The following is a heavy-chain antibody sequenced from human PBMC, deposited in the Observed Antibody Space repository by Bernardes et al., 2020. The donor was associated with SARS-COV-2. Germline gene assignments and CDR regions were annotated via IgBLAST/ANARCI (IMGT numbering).Heavy chain of an antibody. J-gene: IGHJ4*02. CDR3: ARDSRIWSGYYSDY. Sequence: GGSLRLSCAASGFTFSNYCVNWVRQAPGKGLVWVSRINCDGSRTRYADSVEGRFTISRDNTKNTLYLQMNSLGAEDTAVYFCARDSRIWSGYYSDYWGQGTLVTVSS. CDR1: GFTFSNYC. CDR2: INCDGSRT. V-gene: IGHV3-74*01. D-gene: IGHD3-3*01.